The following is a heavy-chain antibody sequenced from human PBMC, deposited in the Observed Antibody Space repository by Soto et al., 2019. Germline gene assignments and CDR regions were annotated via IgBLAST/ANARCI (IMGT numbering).Heavy chain of an antibody. CDR1: GDSISSGAYY. D-gene: IGHD6-19*01. CDR3: ASYRKSGWTCDH. J-gene: IGHJ4*02. CDR2: IHSSGSS. V-gene: IGHV4-31*03. Sequence: QVQLQESGPGLVKPSQTLSLTCTVSGDSISSGAYYWSWVRQLPGKGLEWIGYIHSSGSSYYTPSLNTRLTITIDTSENQFSPNLNSVTAADTAVYYCASYRKSGWTCDHWGQGTLVTVSS.